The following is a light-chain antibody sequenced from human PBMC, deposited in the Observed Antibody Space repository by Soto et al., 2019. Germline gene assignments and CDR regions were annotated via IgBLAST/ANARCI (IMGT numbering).Light chain of an antibody. CDR3: QQRNIWPPVT. J-gene: IGKJ5*01. V-gene: IGKV3-11*01. Sequence: PGERATLSCSASPSVTNYLAWYQQKPGQPPRLLIYGALNRAAGIPARFSGSGSGTDFTLTISSLEPEDSAVYYCQQRNIWPPVTFGQGTRLEIK. CDR2: GAL. CDR1: PSVTNY.